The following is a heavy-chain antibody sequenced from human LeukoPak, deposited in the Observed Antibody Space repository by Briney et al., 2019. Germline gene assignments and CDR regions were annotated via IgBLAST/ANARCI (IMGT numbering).Heavy chain of an antibody. CDR1: GLTFSSYD. Sequence: PGRSLRLSCAASGLTFSSYDMHWVRQATGKGLEWVSAICTAGDTYYPGSVKCRFTISRENAKHSLYLQMNRLRAGDTAVYYCARCYADAFDIWGQGTMVTVSS. J-gene: IGHJ3*02. D-gene: IGHD2-15*01. CDR3: ARCYADAFDI. V-gene: IGHV3-13*01. CDR2: ICTAGDT.